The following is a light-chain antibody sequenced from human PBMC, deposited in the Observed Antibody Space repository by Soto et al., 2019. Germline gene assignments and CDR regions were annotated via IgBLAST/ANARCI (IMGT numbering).Light chain of an antibody. CDR3: RSYTSSSTYV. J-gene: IGLJ1*01. CDR1: SSDVGGYNY. Sequence: QSVLTQPASVSGSPGQSITISCTGTSSDVGGYNYVSWYQQHPGKAPKLMMYDVSNRPSGVSNRFSGSKSGNTASLTISGLQAEDEADYYCRSYTSSSTYVFGTGTKLTVL. V-gene: IGLV2-14*01. CDR2: DVS.